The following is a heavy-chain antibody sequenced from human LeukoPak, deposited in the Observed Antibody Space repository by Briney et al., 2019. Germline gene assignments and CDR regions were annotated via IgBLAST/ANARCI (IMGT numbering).Heavy chain of an antibody. J-gene: IGHJ5*02. D-gene: IGHD2-2*02. Sequence: SVKVSCKASRGTFTNYATSWVRQAPGQGLEWMGGIIPIFATANYAQKFQGRVTITADESTSTAYMELSSLRSEDTAVYYCARDRPGRYCSTTSCFTASPFAPWGQGTLVTVSS. CDR1: RGTFTNYA. CDR2: IIPIFATA. V-gene: IGHV1-69*13. CDR3: ARDRPGRYCSTTSCFTASPFAP.